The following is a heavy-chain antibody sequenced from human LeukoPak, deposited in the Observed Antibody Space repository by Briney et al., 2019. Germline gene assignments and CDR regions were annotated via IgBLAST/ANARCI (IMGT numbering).Heavy chain of an antibody. D-gene: IGHD3-10*01. J-gene: IGHJ5*02. Sequence: SGPTLVKPTQTLTLTCTFSGFSLSTSGVGVGWIRQPPGKALEWLAVIYWNDDKRYSPSLKSRLTISKDTSKNQVVLTMTNVDPVDTATYHCAHTGGGLFRYGFNCFDPWGQGSLVTVSS. CDR1: GFSLSTSGVG. V-gene: IGHV2-5*01. CDR3: AHTGGGLFRYGFNCFDP. CDR2: IYWNDDK.